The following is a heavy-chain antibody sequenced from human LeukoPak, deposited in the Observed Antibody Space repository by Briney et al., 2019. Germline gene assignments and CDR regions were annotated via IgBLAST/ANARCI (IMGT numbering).Heavy chain of an antibody. J-gene: IGHJ4*02. Sequence: AGGSLRLSCTASGFTFGDYAMSWVRQAPGKGLEWAGFIRSEVYGRTTEYAASVKGRFTISRDDSKSVAYLQMNSLKTEDTAVYYCSVDSSGYFYPNGYWGQGTLVTVSS. D-gene: IGHD3-22*01. V-gene: IGHV3-49*04. CDR3: SVDSSGYFYPNGY. CDR1: GFTFGDYA. CDR2: IRSEVYGRTT.